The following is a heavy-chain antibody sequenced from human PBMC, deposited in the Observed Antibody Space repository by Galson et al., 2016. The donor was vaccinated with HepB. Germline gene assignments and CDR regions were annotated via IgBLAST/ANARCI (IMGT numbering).Heavy chain of an antibody. Sequence: SLRLSCAASGFTFSNYWMHWVRQAPGKGLFWVSSISNDAKDTNYAASVKGRFTISRDNAKNTLYLQMDSLRSEDTALYYCTRPLRGGFEYWGQGTLVTVSS. CDR3: TRPLRGGFEY. CDR1: GFTFSNYW. V-gene: IGHV3-74*01. CDR2: ISNDAKDT. D-gene: IGHD4-17*01. J-gene: IGHJ4*02.